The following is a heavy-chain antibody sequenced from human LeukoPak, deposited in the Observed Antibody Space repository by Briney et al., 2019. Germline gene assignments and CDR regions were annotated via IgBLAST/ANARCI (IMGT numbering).Heavy chain of an antibody. CDR2: ISTTSSYI. J-gene: IGHJ4*02. Sequence: PGGSLRLSCEASGFNFNGYGMNWVRQAPGKGLEWISSISTTSSYIHYAVSVRGRFTISRDNVKNSLYLQMNNLRVEDTAVYYCARHMYYFDYWGQGTLAIVSS. CDR1: GFNFNGYG. CDR3: ARHMYYFDY. V-gene: IGHV3-21*06.